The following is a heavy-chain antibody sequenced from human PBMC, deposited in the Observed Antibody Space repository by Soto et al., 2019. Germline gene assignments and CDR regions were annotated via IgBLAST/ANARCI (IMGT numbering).Heavy chain of an antibody. CDR1: GYTFTSYA. V-gene: IGHV1-3*01. CDR3: ARALEFAGNWNYVHWFDP. Sequence: ASVKVSCKASGYTFTSYAMHWVRQAPGQRLEWMGWINAGNGNTKYSQKFQGRVTITRDTSASTAYMELSSLRSEDTAVYYCARALEFAGNWNYVHWFDPWGQGTLVTVSS. CDR2: INAGNGNT. D-gene: IGHD1-7*01. J-gene: IGHJ5*02.